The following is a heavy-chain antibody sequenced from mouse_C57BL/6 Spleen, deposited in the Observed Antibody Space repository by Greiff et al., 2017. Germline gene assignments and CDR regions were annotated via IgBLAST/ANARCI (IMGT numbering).Heavy chain of an antibody. J-gene: IGHJ4*01. CDR1: GFTFTDYY. D-gene: IGHD1-1*01. CDR3: ARRDYYGSSSPYYAMDD. V-gene: IGHV1-19*01. Sequence: EVQLQQSVPVLVKPGASVKMSCKASGFTFTDYYMHWVKQSHGKSLEWIGVINPYNGGTSYKQKFKGKATLTVDKSSSPAYMQLNSLTTEDSAVYYCARRDYYGSSSPYYAMDDWGQGTSVTVSS. CDR2: INPYNGGT.